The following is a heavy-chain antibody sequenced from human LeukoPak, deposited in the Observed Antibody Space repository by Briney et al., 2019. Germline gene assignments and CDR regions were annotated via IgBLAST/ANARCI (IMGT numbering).Heavy chain of an antibody. J-gene: IGHJ3*02. Sequence: GGSLRLSCAASGFTFSSYVMHWVRQAPGKGLEWVAVISYDGSNKYYADSVKGRFTISRDNAKNSLYLQMNSLRAEDTAVYYCARTRVDTFDIWGQGTMVTVSS. V-gene: IGHV3-30-3*01. CDR2: ISYDGSNK. CDR3: ARTRVDTFDI. CDR1: GFTFSSYV.